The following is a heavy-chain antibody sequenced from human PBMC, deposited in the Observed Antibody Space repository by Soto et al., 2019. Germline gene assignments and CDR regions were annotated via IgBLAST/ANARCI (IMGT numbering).Heavy chain of an antibody. Sequence: PGGSLRLSCAASGFTFSDYYMSWIRQAPGKGLEWVSYISSSGSTIYYADSVKGRFTISRDNAKNSLYLQMNSLRAEDTAVYYCARDSSSWNPYFDYWGQGTLVTAPQ. J-gene: IGHJ4*02. D-gene: IGHD6-13*01. CDR3: ARDSSSWNPYFDY. CDR2: ISSSGSTI. V-gene: IGHV3-11*01. CDR1: GFTFSDYY.